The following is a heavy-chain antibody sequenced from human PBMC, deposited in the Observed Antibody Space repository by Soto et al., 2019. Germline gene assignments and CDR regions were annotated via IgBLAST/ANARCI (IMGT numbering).Heavy chain of an antibody. CDR1: GASISSKSSY. V-gene: IGHV4-39*01. Sequence: SETLSLTCTVSGASISSKSSYWGWVRQPPGKGLEWIGTFFSGNTYSNLSLKSRVSISVDTSRNQFSLNLRSVAAADTATYYCATTRGLAVGGSFDHWGQGRLVTVSA. CDR3: ATTRGLAVGGSFDH. D-gene: IGHD6-19*01. CDR2: FFSGNT. J-gene: IGHJ5*02.